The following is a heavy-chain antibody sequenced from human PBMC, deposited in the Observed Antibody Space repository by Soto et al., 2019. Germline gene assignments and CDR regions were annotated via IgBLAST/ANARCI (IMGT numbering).Heavy chain of an antibody. D-gene: IGHD1-1*01. Sequence: LSLTCTVSGGSISSGGYYWSWIRQAPGKGLEWIGYIYHSGYTHYNPSLKGRVTISVDKSKNHFSLNLTSVTAADTAVYYCARDQLEGNWFDPWGQGTLVTVS. CDR2: IYHSGYT. V-gene: IGHV4-30-2*01. J-gene: IGHJ5*02. CDR3: ARDQLEGNWFDP. CDR1: GGSISSGGYY.